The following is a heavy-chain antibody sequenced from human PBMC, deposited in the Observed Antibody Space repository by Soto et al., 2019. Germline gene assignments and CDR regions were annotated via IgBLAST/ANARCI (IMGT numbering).Heavy chain of an antibody. Sequence: GGSLRLSCAASGFTVSSNYMSWVRQAPGKGLEWVSVIYSGGSTYYADSVKGRFTISRDNSKNTLYLQMNSLRAEDTAVYYCARSSNSIAAAGTGFDYWGQGTLVTVLL. D-gene: IGHD6-13*01. J-gene: IGHJ4*02. V-gene: IGHV3-53*01. CDR2: IYSGGST. CDR1: GFTVSSNY. CDR3: ARSSNSIAAAGTGFDY.